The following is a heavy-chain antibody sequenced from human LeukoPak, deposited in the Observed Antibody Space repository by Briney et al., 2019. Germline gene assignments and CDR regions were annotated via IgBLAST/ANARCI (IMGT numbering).Heavy chain of an antibody. CDR3: ARGTNWNHGAFDI. Sequence: ASVKVSCKASGGTFSSYAISWVRQAPGQGLEWMGRIIPIFGTANYAQKFQRRVTISTAESTSSAYMELSSLRSEDTAVYYCARGTNWNHGAFDIWGQGTMVTVSS. D-gene: IGHD1-14*01. CDR2: IIPIFGTA. V-gene: IGHV1-69*05. J-gene: IGHJ3*02. CDR1: GGTFSSYA.